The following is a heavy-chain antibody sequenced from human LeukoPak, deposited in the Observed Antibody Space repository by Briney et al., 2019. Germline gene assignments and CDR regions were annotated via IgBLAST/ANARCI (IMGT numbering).Heavy chain of an antibody. CDR2: IKQDGSAK. Sequence: GGSLRLSCAASGFTFSSYWMHWVRQAPGKGLVWVANIKQDGSAKYYVDSVKGRFTISRDNAKNSLYLQMDSLRVEDTATYYCARWRGSTSERSDYWGQGTLVTVSS. V-gene: IGHV3-7*01. CDR1: GFTFSSYW. J-gene: IGHJ4*02. D-gene: IGHD2-2*01. CDR3: ARWRGSTSERSDY.